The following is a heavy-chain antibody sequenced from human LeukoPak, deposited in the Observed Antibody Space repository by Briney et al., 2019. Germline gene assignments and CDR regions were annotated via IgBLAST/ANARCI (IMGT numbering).Heavy chain of an antibody. CDR2: ISGSGGRT. Sequence: GGSLRLSCAASGFTFSSYAMSWVRQAPGKGLEWVSAISGSGGRTYYADSVKGRFTISRDNSNNTLSLQMTSLRAGDTAVYYCAKDHDALVPAAQFDYWGQGTLVTVSS. D-gene: IGHD2-2*01. CDR3: AKDHDALVPAAQFDY. V-gene: IGHV3-23*01. CDR1: GFTFSSYA. J-gene: IGHJ4*02.